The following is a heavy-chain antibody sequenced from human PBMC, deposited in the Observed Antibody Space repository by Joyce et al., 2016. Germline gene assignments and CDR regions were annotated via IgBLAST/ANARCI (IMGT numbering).Heavy chain of an antibody. V-gene: IGHV5-51*01. J-gene: IGHJ6*02. CDR3: VRPSGTTYWGDFGMDV. CDR1: GYTFTNYW. D-gene: IGHD1-7*01. CDR2: IYPGDSDT. Sequence: EVQLVQSGAEVKKPGDSLKISCKASGYTFTNYWIGWVRQMPGKGLEWMGIIYPGDSDTKYWPSFQGQVTSSADKSTNTAYLQWSSLKASDTAMYYCVRPSGTTYWGDFGMDVWGQGTTVTVSS.